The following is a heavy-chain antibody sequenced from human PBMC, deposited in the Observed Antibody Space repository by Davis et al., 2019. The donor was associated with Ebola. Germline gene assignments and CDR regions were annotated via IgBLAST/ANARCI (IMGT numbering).Heavy chain of an antibody. Sequence: GGSLRLSCAASGFTFSDYYMSWIRQAPGKGLEWVSYISSSGSTIYYADSVKGRFTISRDNAKNSLYLQMNSLRAEDTAVYYCAGIAARAYYYGMDVWGQGTTVTVSS. V-gene: IGHV3-11*01. J-gene: IGHJ6*02. CDR2: ISSSGSTI. CDR1: GFTFSDYY. D-gene: IGHD6-6*01. CDR3: AGIAARAYYYGMDV.